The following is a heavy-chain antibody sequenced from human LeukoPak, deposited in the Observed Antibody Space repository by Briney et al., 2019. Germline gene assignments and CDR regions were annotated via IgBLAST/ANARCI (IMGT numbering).Heavy chain of an antibody. D-gene: IGHD5-24*01. V-gene: IGHV3-74*01. Sequence: PGGSLRLSCAASGFTFDDYAMHWVRRAPGKGLEWVAHINTHGNTANYADSVKGRFTISRDNAKSTLYLQMNSLRAEDTAIYYCVRDNAYTFDYWGHGTLVTVSS. CDR3: VRDNAYTFDY. CDR1: GFTFDDYA. CDR2: INTHGNTA. J-gene: IGHJ4*01.